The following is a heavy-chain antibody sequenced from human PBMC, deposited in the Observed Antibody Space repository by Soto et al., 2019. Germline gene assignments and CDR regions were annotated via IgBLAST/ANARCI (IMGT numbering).Heavy chain of an antibody. V-gene: IGHV1-18*01. CDR2: ISAHNGNT. CDR1: GYTFTSYG. CDR3: ASNIVVVPAEFPDNWFDP. J-gene: IGHJ5*02. Sequence: EASVKVSCKASGYTFTSYGISWVRQAPGQGLEWMGWISAHNGNTNYAQKLQGRVTMTTDTSTSTAYMELRSLRSDDTAVYYCASNIVVVPAEFPDNWFDPWGQGTLVTVSS. D-gene: IGHD2-2*01.